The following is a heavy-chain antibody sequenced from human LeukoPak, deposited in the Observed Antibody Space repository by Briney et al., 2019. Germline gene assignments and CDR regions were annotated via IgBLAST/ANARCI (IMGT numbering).Heavy chain of an antibody. Sequence: GGSLRLSCAASKFTFSSYNMNWVRQAPGKGLEWVSSISSSSYIYYADSVKGRFTISRDNAKNSLYLQMNSLRAEDTAVYYCARVTVGGGDYGGNTSPYFDYWGQGTLVTVSS. CDR2: ISSSSYI. CDR3: ARVTVGGGDYGGNTSPYFDY. J-gene: IGHJ4*02. V-gene: IGHV3-21*01. D-gene: IGHD4-23*01. CDR1: KFTFSSYN.